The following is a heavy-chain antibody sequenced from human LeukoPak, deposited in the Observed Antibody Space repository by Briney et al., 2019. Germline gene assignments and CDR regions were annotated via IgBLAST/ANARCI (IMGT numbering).Heavy chain of an antibody. CDR3: ATYIT. CDR2: IYTSGST. V-gene: IGHV4-61*02. Sequence: SQTLSLTCTVSGGSISSGSYYWSWIRQPAGKGLEWIGRIYTSGSTNYNPSLKSRVTISVDTSKNQFSLKLSSVTAADTAVYHCATYITWGKGTLVTVSS. D-gene: IGHD4-11*01. J-gene: IGHJ4*02. CDR1: GGSISSGSYY.